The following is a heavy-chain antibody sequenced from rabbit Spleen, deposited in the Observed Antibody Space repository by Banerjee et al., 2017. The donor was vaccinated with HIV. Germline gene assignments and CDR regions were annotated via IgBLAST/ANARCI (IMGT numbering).Heavy chain of an antibody. J-gene: IGHJ4*01. Sequence: QEQLVESGGGLVQPGGSLKLSCKASGFDFSSYYMNWVRLAPGKGLEWIACINTATGKAVYASWAKGRFTISKTSSTTVTLQMTSLTAADTATYFCARDLVAVIGWNFNLWGPGTLVTVS. CDR3: ARDLVAVIGWNFNL. V-gene: IGHV1S45*01. CDR2: INTATGKA. D-gene: IGHD1-1*01. CDR1: GFDFSSYY.